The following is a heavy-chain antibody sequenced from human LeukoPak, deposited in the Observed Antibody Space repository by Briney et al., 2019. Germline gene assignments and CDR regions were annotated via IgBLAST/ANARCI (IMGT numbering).Heavy chain of an antibody. D-gene: IGHD6-6*01. V-gene: IGHV1-24*01. CDR2: FDPEDGET. Sequence: ASVKVSCKVSGYTLTELSMHWVRQAPGKGLEWMGGFDPEDGETIYAQKFQGRVTMTEDTSTDTAYMELSSLRSEDTAVYYCATGSPIYSSSSGDYHYYYMDVWGKGTTVTVSS. CDR3: ATGSPIYSSSSGDYHYYYMDV. CDR1: GYTLTELS. J-gene: IGHJ6*03.